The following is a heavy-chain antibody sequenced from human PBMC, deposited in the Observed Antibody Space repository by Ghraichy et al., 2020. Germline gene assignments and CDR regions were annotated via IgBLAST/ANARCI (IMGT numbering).Heavy chain of an antibody. Sequence: SETLSLTCSVSGVSVNNSSCYWCWIRQSPGKGLEWIGYIYHTGITMYSPSLKRRVTISVDTPKDQFSLRLTSVTAADPALYYCARQSLLKYYAADVWGPGTTVPFSS. CDR1: GVSVNNSSCY. CDR3: ARQSLLKYYAADV. D-gene: IGHD3-16*01. V-gene: IGHV4-61*01. CDR2: IYHTGIT. J-gene: IGHJ6*02.